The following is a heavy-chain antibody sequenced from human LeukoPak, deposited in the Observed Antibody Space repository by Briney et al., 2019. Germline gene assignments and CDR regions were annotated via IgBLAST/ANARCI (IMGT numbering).Heavy chain of an antibody. Sequence: GGSLRLSCAASGFTFSSYAMSWVRQAPGKGLEWVSVIYSGGSTYYADSVKGRFTISRDNSKNTLYLQMNSLRAEDTAVYYCAREVKGADAFDIWGQGTMVTVSS. CDR1: GFTFSSYA. D-gene: IGHD4-23*01. CDR3: AREVKGADAFDI. CDR2: IYSGGST. V-gene: IGHV3-53*01. J-gene: IGHJ3*02.